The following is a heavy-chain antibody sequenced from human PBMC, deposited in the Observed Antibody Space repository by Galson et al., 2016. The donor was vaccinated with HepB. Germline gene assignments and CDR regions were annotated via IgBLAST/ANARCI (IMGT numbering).Heavy chain of an antibody. V-gene: IGHV3-49*03. CDR2: IRGKAYGGKT. CDR3: ARTVPSYYFDY. D-gene: IGHD6-6*01. Sequence: SLRLSCAAYEYTFGDYALTWFRQAPGKGLEWVGFIRGKAYGGKTEYAASVKGRFTISRDNAKNSVYLQMNSLRAEDTAVYYCARTVPSYYFDYWGQGTLVTVSS. CDR1: EYTFGDYA. J-gene: IGHJ4*02.